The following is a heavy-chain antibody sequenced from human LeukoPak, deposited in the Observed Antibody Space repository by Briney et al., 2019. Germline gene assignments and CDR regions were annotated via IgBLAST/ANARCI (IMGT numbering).Heavy chain of an antibody. J-gene: IGHJ4*02. CDR2: ISYDGSNK. CDR1: GFTFSSYG. V-gene: IGHV3-30*18. D-gene: IGHD6-19*01. Sequence: GGSLRLSCAASGFTFSSYGMHWVRQAPGKGLEWVAVISYDGSNKYYADSVKGRFTISRDNSKNTLYLQMNSLRAEDTAVYYRAKCRGWSTTDLFDYWGQGTLVTVSS. CDR3: AKCRGWSTTDLFDY.